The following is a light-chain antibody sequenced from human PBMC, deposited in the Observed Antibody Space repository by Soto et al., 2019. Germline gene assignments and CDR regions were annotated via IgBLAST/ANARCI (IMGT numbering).Light chain of an antibody. Sequence: DIQMTQSPSSLSASVGDRVTITCRASQGITNYLAWYQQKPGKVPKLLIYAASTLQSGVPSRFSGSGSGTDFTLPISSLQPEDVATYYCQKYNSAPRTFVGGTKVEIK. CDR3: QKYNSAPRT. V-gene: IGKV1-27*01. CDR2: AAS. CDR1: QGITNY. J-gene: IGKJ4*02.